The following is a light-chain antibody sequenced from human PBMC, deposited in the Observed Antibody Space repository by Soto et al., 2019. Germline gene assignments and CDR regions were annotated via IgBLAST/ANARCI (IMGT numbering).Light chain of an antibody. V-gene: IGKV1-39*01. Sequence: DIQLTQSPSSLSASVGDRVTITCRASQSISNSLNWYQQKPGKAPKLLIYAASNLQSGVPSRFSGSGSGADFTLTISSLQPEDFAVYYCQQNFITPLTFGGGTKVEIK. CDR1: QSISNS. CDR3: QQNFITPLT. CDR2: AAS. J-gene: IGKJ4*01.